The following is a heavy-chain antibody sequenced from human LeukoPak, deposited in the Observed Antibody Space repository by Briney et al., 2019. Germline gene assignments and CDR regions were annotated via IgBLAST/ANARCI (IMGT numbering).Heavy chain of an antibody. V-gene: IGHV1-69*13. CDR2: IIPIFGTA. J-gene: IGHJ4*02. Sequence: SVKVSCKASGGTFSSYAISWVRQAPGQGLEWMGGIIPIFGTANYAQKFQGRVTITADESTSTAYMELSSLRSEDTAVYYCASELLGYCSSTSCYVGYYWGQGTLVTVSS. D-gene: IGHD2-2*01. CDR3: ASELLGYCSSTSCYVGYY. CDR1: GGTFSSYA.